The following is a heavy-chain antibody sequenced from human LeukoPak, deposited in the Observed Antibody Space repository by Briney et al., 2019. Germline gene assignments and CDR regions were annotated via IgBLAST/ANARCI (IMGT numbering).Heavy chain of an antibody. CDR3: TYTSRLCTSTRCYYYAMDV. Sequence: GGSLRLSCAASGFTFSNAWMTWVRQAPGKGLEWVCRIKSKTDGGTTDYSAPVKGRITIARDDYKNTLYMHMNSLKTEDTAVYYCTYTSRLCTSTRCYYYAMDVWGQGTTVTVSS. CDR1: GFTFSNAW. CDR2: IKSKTDGGTT. J-gene: IGHJ6*02. D-gene: IGHD2-2*01. V-gene: IGHV3-15*01.